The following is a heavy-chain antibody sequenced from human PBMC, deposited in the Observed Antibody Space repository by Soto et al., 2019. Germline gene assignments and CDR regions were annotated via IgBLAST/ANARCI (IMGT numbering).Heavy chain of an antibody. CDR3: ARAGGTTVTGLWHFDS. CDR1: GFTFNTYS. V-gene: IGHV3-33*01. CDR2: IWYDGTQK. J-gene: IGHJ4*02. D-gene: IGHD4-17*01. Sequence: GGSLRLSCEASGFTFNTYSMHWVRQPPGKGPEWLAAIWYDGTQKYYADSVKGRFIISRDNSKKTLYLEMNSLRAEDTAVYYCARAGGTTVTGLWHFDSWGQGTLATVSS.